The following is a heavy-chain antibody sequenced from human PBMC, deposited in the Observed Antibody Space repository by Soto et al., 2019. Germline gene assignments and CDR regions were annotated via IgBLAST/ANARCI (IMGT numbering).Heavy chain of an antibody. V-gene: IGHV1-46*01. CDR3: ARDDGDFPPDY. D-gene: IGHD4-17*01. CDR2: INPSGGST. J-gene: IGHJ4*02. Sequence: ASVKVSCKASGYTFTGYYMHWVRQAPGQGLEWMGIINPSGGSTSYAQKFQGRVTMTRDTSTSTVYMELSSLRSEDTAVYYCARDDGDFPPDYWGQGTLVTVSS. CDR1: GYTFTGYY.